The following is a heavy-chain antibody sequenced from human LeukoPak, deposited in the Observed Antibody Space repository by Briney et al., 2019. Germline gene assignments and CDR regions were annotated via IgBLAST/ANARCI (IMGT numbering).Heavy chain of an antibody. CDR2: FYYSGST. CDR1: DGSISSSSYY. CDR3: ARTTEGGYTYDYFYYYYMDV. Sequence: SETLSLTCTISDGSISSSSYYWGWIRQPPGKVLEWIGNFYYSGSTHYNPSLRSRVTISGDTSKNQFSLKLSSVTAADTAVYYCARTTEGGYTYDYFYYYYMDVWGKGTTVTISS. D-gene: IGHD5-18*01. J-gene: IGHJ6*03. V-gene: IGHV4-39*07.